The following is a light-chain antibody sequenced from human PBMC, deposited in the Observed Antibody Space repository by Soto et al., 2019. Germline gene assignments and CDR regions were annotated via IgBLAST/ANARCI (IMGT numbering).Light chain of an antibody. CDR2: DVT. CDR1: SSDIGHYDY. V-gene: IGLV2-14*03. CDR3: SSYASSSTRV. J-gene: IGLJ1*01. Sequence: QSVLTQPASVSGSPGQSITISCTGTSSDIGHYDYVSWYQQHPGKAPKLMIYDVTNRPSGVSNRFSGSKSGNTASLTISGLQAEDEADYYCSSYASSSTRVFGTGTKVTVL.